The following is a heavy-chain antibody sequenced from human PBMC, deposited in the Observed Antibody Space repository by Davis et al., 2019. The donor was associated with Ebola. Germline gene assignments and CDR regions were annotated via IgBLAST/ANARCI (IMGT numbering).Heavy chain of an antibody. CDR2: ISSSSSTI. CDR3: AKGAALNY. D-gene: IGHD6-6*01. Sequence: GESLKISCAASGFTFSSYSMNWVRQAPGKRLEWVSYISSSSSTIYYADSVKGRFTISRDNSKNTLYLQMNSLRAEDTAVYYCAKGAALNYWGQGTLVTVSS. CDR1: GFTFSSYS. V-gene: IGHV3-48*01. J-gene: IGHJ4*02.